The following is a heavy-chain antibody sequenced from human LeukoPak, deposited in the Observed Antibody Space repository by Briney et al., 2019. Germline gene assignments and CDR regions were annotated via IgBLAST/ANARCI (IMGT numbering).Heavy chain of an antibody. J-gene: IGHJ6*04. CDR1: GYSISSGYY. Sequence: SETLSLTCAVSGYSISSGYYWGWIRQPPGKGLEWIGSIYHSGSTYYNPSLKSRVTISVDTSKNQFSLKLSSVTAADTAVYYCAREGAAAGTGWYYYYGMDVWGKGTTVTVSS. D-gene: IGHD6-13*01. CDR3: AREGAAAGTGWYYYYGMDV. CDR2: IYHSGST. V-gene: IGHV4-38-2*01.